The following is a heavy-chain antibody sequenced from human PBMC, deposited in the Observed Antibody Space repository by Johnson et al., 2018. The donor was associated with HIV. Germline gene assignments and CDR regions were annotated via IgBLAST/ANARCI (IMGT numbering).Heavy chain of an antibody. V-gene: IGHV3-11*04. J-gene: IGHJ3*02. CDR1: GFSFSDYY. Sequence: QMLLVESGGGLVKPGVSLRLSCAASGFSFSDYYMSWIRQAPGKGLEWVSYISGSGTNIYYADSVKGRFTISRDNAKKSLFLQMNSLRAEDTAVYYCARASYYYGSADIWGQGTMVTVSS. D-gene: IGHD3-10*01. CDR2: ISGSGTNI. CDR3: ARASYYYGSADI.